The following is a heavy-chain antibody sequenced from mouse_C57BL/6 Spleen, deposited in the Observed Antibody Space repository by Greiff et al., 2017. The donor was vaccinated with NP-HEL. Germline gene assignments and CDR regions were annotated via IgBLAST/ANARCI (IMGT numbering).Heavy chain of an antibody. V-gene: IGHV1-62-2*01. CDR1: GYTFTEYT. D-gene: IGHD1-1*01. CDR2: FYPGSGSI. Sequence: VKLMESGAELVKPGASVKLSCKASGYTFTEYTIHWVKQRSGQGLEWIGWFYPGSGSIKYNEKFKDKATLTADKSSSTVYMELSRLTSEDSAVYFCARHEEDYYGSSLYYFDYWGQGTTLTVSS. CDR3: ARHEEDYYGSSLYYFDY. J-gene: IGHJ2*01.